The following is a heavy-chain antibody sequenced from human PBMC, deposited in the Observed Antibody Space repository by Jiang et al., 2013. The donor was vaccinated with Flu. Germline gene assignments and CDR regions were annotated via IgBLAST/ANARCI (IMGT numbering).Heavy chain of an antibody. V-gene: IGHV4-59*01. Sequence: VKPSETLSLTCTVSGGSISSYYWSWIRQPPGKGLEWIGYIYYSGGTNYSPSLKSRVTISVDTSKNQFSLKLSSVTAADTAVYYCARDVGIAAATSGDYYYYGMDVWGQGTTVTVSS. CDR3: ARDVGIAAATSGDYYYYGMDV. CDR1: GGSISSYY. CDR2: IYYSGGT. J-gene: IGHJ6*02. D-gene: IGHD6-13*01.